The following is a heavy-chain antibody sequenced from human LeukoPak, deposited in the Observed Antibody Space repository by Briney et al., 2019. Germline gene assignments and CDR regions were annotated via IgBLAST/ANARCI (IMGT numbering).Heavy chain of an antibody. D-gene: IGHD3-3*01. CDR2: VYYSGST. J-gene: IGHJ4*02. V-gene: IGHV4-39*01. Sequence: SETLSLTCTVSGGSISSSSYYWGWIRQPPGKGLEWLGSVYYSGSTYYNPSLKSRVTISVDTSKNQFSLKLSSVTAADTAVYYCAISPEIGFRTIFGVPRILGPDLRPGYFDYWGQGTLVTVSS. CDR1: GGSISSSSYY. CDR3: AISPEIGFRTIFGVPRILGPDLRPGYFDY.